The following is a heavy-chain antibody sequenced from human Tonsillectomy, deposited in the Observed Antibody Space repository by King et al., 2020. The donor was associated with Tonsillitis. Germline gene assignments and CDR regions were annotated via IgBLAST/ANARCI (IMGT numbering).Heavy chain of an antibody. Sequence: QLVQSGAEVKKPGSSVKVSCKASGGTFSSYAISWVRQAPGQGLEWMGGIIPIFVTANYAQKFQGRVTITADESTSTAYMELSSLRSEDTAVYYCARDPPRCSSTSCYDWFDPWGQGTLVTVSS. CDR2: IIPIFVTA. V-gene: IGHV1-69*12. CDR1: GGTFSSYA. CDR3: ARDPPRCSSTSCYDWFDP. D-gene: IGHD2-2*01. J-gene: IGHJ5*02.